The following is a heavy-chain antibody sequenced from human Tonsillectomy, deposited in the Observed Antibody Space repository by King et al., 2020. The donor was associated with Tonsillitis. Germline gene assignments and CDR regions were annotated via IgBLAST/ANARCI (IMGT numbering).Heavy chain of an antibody. CDR2: ISAYNGNT. J-gene: IGHJ6*02. CDR3: ARDGRVVTATGYYYYGMDV. Sequence: QLVQSGAEVKKPGASVKVSCKASGYTFTSYGISWVRQAPGQGLEWMGWISAYNGNTNYAQKLQGRVTMTTDTSTSTAYMGLRSLRSDDTAGYYCARDGRVVTATGYYYYGMDVWGQGTTVTVSS. D-gene: IGHD2-21*02. V-gene: IGHV1-18*01. CDR1: GYTFTSYG.